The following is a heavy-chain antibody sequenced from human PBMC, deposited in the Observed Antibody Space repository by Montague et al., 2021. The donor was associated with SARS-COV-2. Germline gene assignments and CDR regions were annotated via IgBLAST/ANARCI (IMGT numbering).Heavy chain of an antibody. CDR1: GGSFSGYY. CDR3: TREGYQVLWSNYNYYGMDV. J-gene: IGHJ6*02. Sequence: SETLSLTCAVYGGSFSGYYWSWIRQPPGKGLEWIGEINHSGSTNYNPSLKSRVTISVDTSKNQFSLKLSSVTAADTAVYYCTREGYQVLWSNYNYYGMDVRGQGTTVTVSS. D-gene: IGHD2-2*01. CDR2: INHSGST. V-gene: IGHV4-34*01.